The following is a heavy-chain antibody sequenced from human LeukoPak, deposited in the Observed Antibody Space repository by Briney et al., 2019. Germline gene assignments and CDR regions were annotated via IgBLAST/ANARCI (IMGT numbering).Heavy chain of an antibody. CDR2: INPNSGGT. D-gene: IGHD3-22*01. J-gene: IGHJ4*02. CDR1: GYSFTAYY. CDR3: ARDLAMMIEVDY. Sequence: GESLKVSCKASGYSFTAYYIHWVRQAPGQGLEWMGRINPNSGGTNYAQRFQDRVTMTSTTSISTAYMELSRLRSDDTAVYYCARDLAMMIEVDYWGQGTLVTVSS. V-gene: IGHV1-2*06.